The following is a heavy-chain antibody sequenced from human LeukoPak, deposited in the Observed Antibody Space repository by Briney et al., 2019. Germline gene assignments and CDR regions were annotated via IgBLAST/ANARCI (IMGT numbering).Heavy chain of an antibody. CDR2: INHSGST. V-gene: IGHV4-34*01. Sequence: PSETLSLTCAVYGGSFSGYYWSWIRQPPGKGLEWIGEINHSGSTNYKPSPKSRVTISVDTSKNQFSLKLSSVTAADTAVYYCARAAVWGSYRSPPYYYYYGMDVWGQGTTVTVSS. J-gene: IGHJ6*02. D-gene: IGHD3-16*02. CDR3: ARAAVWGSYRSPPYYYYYGMDV. CDR1: GGSFSGYY.